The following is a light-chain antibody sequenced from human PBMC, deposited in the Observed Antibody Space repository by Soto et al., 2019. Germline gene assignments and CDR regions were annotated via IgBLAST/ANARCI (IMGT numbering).Light chain of an antibody. V-gene: IGLV4-69*01. CDR2: VNSDGSH. CDR3: SSYARSNNLL. J-gene: IGLJ2*01. CDR1: SGHSSYA. Sequence: QLVLTQSPSASASLGASVKLTCTLSSGHSSYAIAWHQQQPEKGPRYLMKVNSDGSHSKGDGIPDRFSGSSSGAERYLTISSLQSEDEADYYCSSYARSNNLLFGGGTKLTVL.